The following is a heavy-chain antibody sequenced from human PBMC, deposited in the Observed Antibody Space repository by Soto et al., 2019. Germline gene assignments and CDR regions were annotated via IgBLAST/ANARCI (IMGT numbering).Heavy chain of an antibody. J-gene: IGHJ6*02. CDR1: GGSISSGGYY. Sequence: QVQLQESGPGLVKPSQTLSLTCTVSGGSISSGGYYWSWIRQHPGKGLEWIGYIYYSGSTYYNPSLKSRVTISVDTSKNQFSLKLSSVTAADTAVYYCARDSGVSDGRGFDYYYYYGMDVWGQGTTVTVSS. CDR3: ARDSGVSDGRGFDYYYYYGMDV. V-gene: IGHV4-31*03. D-gene: IGHD1-26*01. CDR2: IYYSGST.